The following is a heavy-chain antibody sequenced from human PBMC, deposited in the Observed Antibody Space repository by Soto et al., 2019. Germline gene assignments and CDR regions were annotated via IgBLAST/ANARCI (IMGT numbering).Heavy chain of an antibody. V-gene: IGHV1-18*01. CDR1: GYTFTSYG. CDR2: ISAYNGNT. D-gene: IGHD3-22*01. J-gene: IGHJ5*02. Sequence: ASVKVSCKASGYTFTSYGISWVRQAPGQGLEWMGWISAYNGNTNYAQKLQGRVTMTTDTSTSTAYMEPRSLRSDDTAVYYCARDPTTRRYDRSGYNWFDPWGQGTLVTVSS. CDR3: ARDPTTRRYDRSGYNWFDP.